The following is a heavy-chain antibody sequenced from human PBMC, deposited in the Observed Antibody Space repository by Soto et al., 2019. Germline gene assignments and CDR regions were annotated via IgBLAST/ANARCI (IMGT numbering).Heavy chain of an antibody. CDR1: VDSFTSGSYY. Sequence: SETLSLTCIVSVDSFTSGSYYWTWLRQPPGKGLEWIGYISYTGRTKYNPSLQSRVTISVDTSKNDFSLNLSSVTAADTAVYFCAREWGLLPYYVMNVWGHGTAVTVSS. J-gene: IGHJ6*02. CDR3: AREWGLLPYYVMNV. CDR2: ISYTGRT. V-gene: IGHV4-61*03. D-gene: IGHD7-27*01.